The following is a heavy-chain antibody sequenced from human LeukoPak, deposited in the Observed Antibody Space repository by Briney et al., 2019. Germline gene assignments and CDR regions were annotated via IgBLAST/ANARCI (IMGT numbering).Heavy chain of an antibody. D-gene: IGHD2-21*01. J-gene: IGHJ4*02. CDR1: GGSISSGSYY. CDR2: IYTSGST. Sequence: SEPLSLTCTVYGGSISSGSYYWSWIRQTAGKGLEWIGRIYTSGSTNYNPSLKSRVTISVDTSKNQFSLKLSSVTAADTAVYYCARGWIANRLYSDYWGQGTLVTVSS. CDR3: ARGWIANRLYSDY. V-gene: IGHV4-61*02.